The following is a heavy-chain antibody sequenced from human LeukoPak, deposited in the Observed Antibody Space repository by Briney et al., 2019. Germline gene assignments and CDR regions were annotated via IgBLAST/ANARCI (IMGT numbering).Heavy chain of an antibody. V-gene: IGHV1-24*01. D-gene: IGHD1-26*01. Sequence: GASVNVSCKVSGYTLTELSMHWVRQAPGKGHEWVGGIEPEDGETNHAHQYPGKDIMTEDPYTDTAYMELSSLRSDDTAVYYCATGGSWSYHNWFDPWVQGTLVTVS. CDR3: ATGGSWSYHNWFDP. J-gene: IGHJ5*02. CDR1: GYTLTELS. CDR2: IEPEDGET.